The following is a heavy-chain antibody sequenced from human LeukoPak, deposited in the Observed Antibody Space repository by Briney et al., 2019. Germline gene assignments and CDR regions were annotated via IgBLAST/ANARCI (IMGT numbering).Heavy chain of an antibody. V-gene: IGHV3-23*01. Sequence: GGSLRLSCAASGFTFSSYAMSWVRQAPGKGLEWVSAISGSGGSTYYADSVKGRFTISRDNSKNTLYLQMNSLRAEDTAVYYCAKGQYQLLFGFQGATNWFDPWGQGTLVTVSS. J-gene: IGHJ5*02. CDR3: AKGQYQLLFGFQGATNWFDP. D-gene: IGHD2-2*01. CDR2: ISGSGGST. CDR1: GFTFSSYA.